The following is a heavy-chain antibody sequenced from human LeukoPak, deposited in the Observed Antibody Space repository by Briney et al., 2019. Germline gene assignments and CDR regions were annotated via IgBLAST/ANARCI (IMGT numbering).Heavy chain of an antibody. D-gene: IGHD2-15*01. V-gene: IGHV3-30*18. CDR2: ISYDGSSK. CDR1: GFTFSSYG. CDR3: AKSDVVVVAYYDY. Sequence: QSGGSLRLSCAASGFTFSSYGIHWVRQSPGKGLEWVAVISYDGSSKYYADSVKGRFTISRDNSKNTLYLQMNSLRAEDTAVYYCAKSDVVVVAYYDYWGQGTLVTVSS. J-gene: IGHJ4*02.